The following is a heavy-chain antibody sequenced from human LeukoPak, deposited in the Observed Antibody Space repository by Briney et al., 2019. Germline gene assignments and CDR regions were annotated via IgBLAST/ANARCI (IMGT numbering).Heavy chain of an antibody. D-gene: IGHD2-2*01. Sequence: GGSLRLSCAAPGFTFSTYGMHWVRQAPGKGLEWVAFIRYDGSYKYYTDSVKGRFAISRDNSKNTLYLQMNSLRAEDTAVYYCARDRAQRGVPAAQYPYYYYGMDVWGQGTTVTVSS. CDR3: ARDRAQRGVPAAQYPYYYYGMDV. CDR1: GFTFSTYG. J-gene: IGHJ6*02. V-gene: IGHV3-30*02. CDR2: IRYDGSYK.